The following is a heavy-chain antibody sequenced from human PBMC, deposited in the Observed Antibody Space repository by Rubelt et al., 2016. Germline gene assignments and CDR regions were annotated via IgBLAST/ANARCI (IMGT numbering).Heavy chain of an antibody. CDR1: GGSISSSSYY. CDR3: ARGFPDFWSGYYGDY. D-gene: IGHD3-3*01. CDR2: IYYSGST. J-gene: IGHJ4*02. V-gene: IGHV4-61*01. Sequence: QLQLQESGPGLVKPSETLSLTCTVSGGSISSSSYYWSWIRQPPGKGLEWIGYIYYSGSTNYNPSLKSRVTISVDTSKNQFSLKLSSGTAADTAVYYCARGFPDFWSGYYGDYWGQGTLVTVSS.